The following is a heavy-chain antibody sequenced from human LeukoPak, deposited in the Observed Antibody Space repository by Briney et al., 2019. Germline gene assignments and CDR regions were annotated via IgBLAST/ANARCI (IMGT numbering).Heavy chain of an antibody. CDR3: AQLGGEIAVDITFDY. J-gene: IGHJ4*02. D-gene: IGHD6-19*01. Sequence: PGGSLRLSCTASGFTFRSHAMSWVRQAPGKGLECVSSISTGRGTTYYTDSVKGRFTISRDNSKNTLYLQMNSLRAEDTAVYYCAQLGGEIAVDITFDYWGQGTLVTVSS. CDR1: GFTFRSHA. CDR2: ISTGRGTT. V-gene: IGHV3-23*01.